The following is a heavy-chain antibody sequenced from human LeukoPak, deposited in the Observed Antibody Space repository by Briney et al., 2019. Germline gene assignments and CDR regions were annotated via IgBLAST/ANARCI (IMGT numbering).Heavy chain of an antibody. D-gene: IGHD3-22*01. CDR3: ARDRPNYYGSDGHYYRRDGDY. CDR2: ITSRGEST. CDR1: GFTFSIYA. V-gene: IGHV3-23*01. Sequence: GGSLRLSCAASGFTFSIYAMSWVRQAPGKGLQWVSSITSRGESTWYVDSVKGRFTITRDNSENPLYLQMPSLRAEDTAVYYCARDRPNYYGSDGHYYRRDGDYWGRGTLVSVSS. J-gene: IGHJ4*02.